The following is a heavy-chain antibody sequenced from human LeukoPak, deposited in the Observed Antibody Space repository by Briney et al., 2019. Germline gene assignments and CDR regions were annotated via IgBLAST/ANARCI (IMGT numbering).Heavy chain of an antibody. V-gene: IGHV1-3*01. Sequence: GASVKVSCKASGYTFTSYAMHCVRHAPGQRLEWMGWINAGNGNTKYSQKFQGRVTITRDTSASTAYMELSSLRSEDTAVYYCARGRTYYDFWSGYAPGWFDPWGQGTLVTVSS. CDR2: INAGNGNT. D-gene: IGHD3-3*01. J-gene: IGHJ5*02. CDR1: GYTFTSYA. CDR3: ARGRTYYDFWSGYAPGWFDP.